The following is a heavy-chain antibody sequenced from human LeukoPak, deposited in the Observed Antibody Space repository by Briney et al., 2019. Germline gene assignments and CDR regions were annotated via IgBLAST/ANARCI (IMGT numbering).Heavy chain of an antibody. CDR1: GFTFNNAW. CDR2: IKSTTAGGTI. CDR3: TTVMVRGVDDAFDF. V-gene: IGHV3-15*01. Sequence: GESLRLSCAASGFTFNNAWMSWVRQAPGKGLEWVGRIKSTTAGGTIDYAAPVKDRFTISRDDSKSTLYLQMNSLKTEDTAVYYCTTVMVRGVDDAFDFWGQGTMVTVSS. J-gene: IGHJ3*01. D-gene: IGHD3-10*01.